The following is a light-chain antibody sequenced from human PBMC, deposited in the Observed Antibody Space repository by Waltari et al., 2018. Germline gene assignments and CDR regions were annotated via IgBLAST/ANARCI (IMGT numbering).Light chain of an antibody. V-gene: IGLV1-51*02. Sequence: QSVLTQPPSVSAAPGQRVTISCSGGSSNIGNNYVSWYRQFPGTAPKLLIYENPEPPSGTPGRFSGSKSGTSATLDITGLQAGDEADYYCGTWDSSLSGAVFGGGTHLTVL. CDR3: GTWDSSLSGAV. CDR1: SSNIGNNY. J-gene: IGLJ7*01. CDR2: ENP.